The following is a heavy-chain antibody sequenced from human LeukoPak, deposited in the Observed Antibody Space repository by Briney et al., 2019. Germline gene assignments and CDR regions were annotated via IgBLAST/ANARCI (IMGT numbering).Heavy chain of an antibody. V-gene: IGHV1-18*01. CDR3: AKTGGQQLVGDY. Sequence: ASVKVSCKASGYTFTSYGISWVRQAPGQGLEWMGWISAYNGNTNYAQNLQGRVTMTTDTSTSTAYMELRSLRSDDTALYYCAKTGGQQLVGDYWGQGTLVTVSS. D-gene: IGHD6-13*01. CDR2: ISAYNGNT. CDR1: GYTFTSYG. J-gene: IGHJ4*02.